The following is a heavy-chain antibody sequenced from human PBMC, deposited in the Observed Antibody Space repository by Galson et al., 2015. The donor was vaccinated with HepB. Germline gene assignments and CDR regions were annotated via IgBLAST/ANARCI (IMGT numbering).Heavy chain of an antibody. CDR1: GFTFSNFF. J-gene: IGHJ3*01. V-gene: IGHV3-74*01. Sequence: SLRVSCKASGFTFSNFFMNWVRQAPGKGLEWLSRINSDGGGAKYLESFRGRVTISRDNAKNSLYLQMSSLRAEDTAVYSCARQKHSTGCYNVFDLWGQGTMVTVSS. D-gene: IGHD6-19*01. CDR2: INSDGGGA. CDR3: ARQKHSTGCYNVFDL.